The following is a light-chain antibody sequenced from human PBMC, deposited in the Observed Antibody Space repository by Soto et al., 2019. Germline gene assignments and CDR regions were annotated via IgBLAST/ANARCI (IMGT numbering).Light chain of an antibody. CDR3: QQSYGAPYT. CDR2: ATS. CDR1: QSIDTY. Sequence: DFQMTQSPSSLSASVGDRVTITCRASQSIDTYLNWYQQKPGKAPKLLIYATSNLQSGVPSRFSGSGSGTDFTLAISSLQPEDVASYYCQQSYGAPYTFGQGTKLEIK. J-gene: IGKJ2*01. V-gene: IGKV1-39*01.